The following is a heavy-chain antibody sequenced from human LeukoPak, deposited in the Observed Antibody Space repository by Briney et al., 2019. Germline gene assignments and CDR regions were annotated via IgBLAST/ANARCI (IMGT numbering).Heavy chain of an antibody. CDR2: IIPIFGTA. CDR1: GGTFSSYA. J-gene: IGHJ5*02. CDR3: ARTRSTYNWFDP. V-gene: IGHV1-69*13. Sequence: SVKVSCKASGGTFSSYAISWVRQAPGQGLEWMGGIIPIFGTANYAQKFQGRVTITADESTSTAYMELSSLRSEDTAVYYCARTRSTYNWFDPWGRGTLVTVSS.